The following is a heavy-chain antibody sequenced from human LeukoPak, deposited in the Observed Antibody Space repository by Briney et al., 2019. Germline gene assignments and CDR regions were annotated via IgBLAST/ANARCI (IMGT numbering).Heavy chain of an antibody. CDR2: ISAYNGNT. D-gene: IGHD3-3*01. J-gene: IGHJ5*01. CDR3: ARDQDHSFWHDYYRGPIGDS. V-gene: IGHV1-18*01. CDR1: GYTFTSYG. Sequence: GASVKVSCKASGYTFTSYGIGWVRQAPGQGLEWMGWISAYNGNTNYAQKLQGRVTMTTDTSTSTAYMELRNLRSDDTAVYYCARDQDHSFWHDYYRGPIGDSWGQGTLVTVSS.